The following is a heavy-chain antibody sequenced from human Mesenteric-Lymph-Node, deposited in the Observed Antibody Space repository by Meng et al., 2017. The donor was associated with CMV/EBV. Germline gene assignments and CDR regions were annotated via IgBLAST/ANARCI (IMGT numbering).Heavy chain of an antibody. CDR1: GGTFSSYA. CDR2: IIPIFGTA. Sequence: SVKVSCKASGGTFSSYAISWVRQAPGQGLEWMGGIIPIFGTANYAQKFQGRVTITTDESTSTAYMELSSLRSEDTAVYYCARADRAGRLGVRYFDWLEASLGESGSAFDIWGQGTMVTVSS. CDR3: ARADRAGRLGVRYFDWLEASLGESGSAFDI. J-gene: IGHJ3*02. V-gene: IGHV1-69*05. D-gene: IGHD3-9*01.